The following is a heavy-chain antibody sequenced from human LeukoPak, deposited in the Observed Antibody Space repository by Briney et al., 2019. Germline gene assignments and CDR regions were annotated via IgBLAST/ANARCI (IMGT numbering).Heavy chain of an antibody. CDR3: ASIRGDYYDSSGYIGY. J-gene: IGHJ4*02. CDR1: GGSISSSNW. CDR2: IYHSGST. Sequence: PSGTLSLTCAVSGGSISSSNWWSWVRQPPGKGLEWIGEIYHSGSTNYNPSLKSRVTISVDKSKNQFSLKLSSVTAADTAVYYCASIRGDYYDSSGYIGYWGQGTLVTVSS. D-gene: IGHD3-22*01. V-gene: IGHV4-4*02.